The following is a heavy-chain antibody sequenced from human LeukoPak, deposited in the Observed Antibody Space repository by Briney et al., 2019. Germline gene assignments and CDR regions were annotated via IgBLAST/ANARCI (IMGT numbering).Heavy chain of an antibody. Sequence: GGSLRLSCAASRFTLSTYWMSWVRQAPGKGLEWVAHIKQDGSQEYYVDSVKGRFTISRDSAKNSLYLQMNTLRAEDTAVYYCARGVPYDSWSGPHHSDYSGQGTLVTVSS. D-gene: IGHD3-3*01. CDR2: IKQDGSQE. V-gene: IGHV3-7*01. J-gene: IGHJ4*02. CDR3: ARGVPYDSWSGPHHSDY. CDR1: RFTLSTYW.